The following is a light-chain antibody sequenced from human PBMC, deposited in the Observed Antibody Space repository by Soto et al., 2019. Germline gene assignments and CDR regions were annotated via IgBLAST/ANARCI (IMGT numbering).Light chain of an antibody. J-gene: IGKJ4*01. CDR1: QDINIY. Sequence: DIQMTQSPSSLSASVGDRVTITCRAGQDINIYLAWYQQKPGKVPKLLISAASTLQSGVPSRFSGSGSGTDFTLTISSLQPEDVATYYCQKYDGAPLTFGGGTMLEIK. CDR2: AAS. V-gene: IGKV1-27*01. CDR3: QKYDGAPLT.